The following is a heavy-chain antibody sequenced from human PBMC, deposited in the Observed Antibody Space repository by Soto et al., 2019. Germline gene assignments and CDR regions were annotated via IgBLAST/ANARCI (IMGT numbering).Heavy chain of an antibody. J-gene: IGHJ5*02. CDR1: GGTFSSYA. V-gene: IGHV1-69*13. CDR2: IIPIFGTA. Sequence: SVKVSCKASGGTFSSYAISWVRQAPGQGLEWMGGIIPIFGTANYAQKFQGRVTITADESTSTAYMELSSLRSEDTAVYYCARGVLEGGLQLWFDPWGQGTLVTVSS. D-gene: IGHD5-12*01. CDR3: ARGVLEGGLQLWFDP.